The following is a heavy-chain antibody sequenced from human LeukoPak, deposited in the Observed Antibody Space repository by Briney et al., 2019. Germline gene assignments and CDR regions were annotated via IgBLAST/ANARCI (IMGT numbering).Heavy chain of an antibody. Sequence: GGSLRLSCAASGFTFSSYSMNWVRQAPGKWLEWVSSIISSNTQIFHANSVKGRFTTSRNNAKNSLYLQTNGLTAEDRAGYYCATPPNWFDPWGQGTLVTVSS. V-gene: IGHV3-21*01. CDR2: IISSNTQI. CDR1: GFTFSSYS. J-gene: IGHJ5*02. CDR3: ATPPNWFDP.